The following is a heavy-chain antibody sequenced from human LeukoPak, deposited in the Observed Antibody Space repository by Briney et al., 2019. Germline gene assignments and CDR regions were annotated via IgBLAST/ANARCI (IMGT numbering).Heavy chain of an antibody. J-gene: IGHJ4*02. CDR1: GYTFTSYG. Sequence: ASVKVSCKASGYTFTSYGISWVRQAPGQGLEWMGWISAYNGNTNYAQKFQGRVTMTRDTSTSTVYMELSSLRSEDTAVYYCARSAVGATNFDYWGQGTLVTVSS. D-gene: IGHD1-26*01. V-gene: IGHV1-18*01. CDR3: ARSAVGATNFDY. CDR2: ISAYNGNT.